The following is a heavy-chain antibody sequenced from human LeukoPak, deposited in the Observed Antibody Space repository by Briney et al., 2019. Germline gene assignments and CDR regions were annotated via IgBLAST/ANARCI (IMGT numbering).Heavy chain of an antibody. CDR3: AREYYSGNYYVFDY. V-gene: IGHV3-30-3*01. Sequence: GRSLRLSCAASGLTFTDYAIHWVRQAPGKGLEWVAVISYDGDHKYYPDSVKGRFTISRDNSKNTVYLQMNSLRVEDTAVYFCAREYYSGNYYVFDYWGQGTLVTVSS. CDR2: ISYDGDHK. D-gene: IGHD1-26*01. CDR1: GLTFTDYA. J-gene: IGHJ4*02.